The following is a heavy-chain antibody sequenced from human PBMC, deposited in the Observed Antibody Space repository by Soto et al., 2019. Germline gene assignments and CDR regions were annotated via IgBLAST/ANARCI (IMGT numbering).Heavy chain of an antibody. J-gene: IGHJ4*02. D-gene: IGHD3-22*01. Sequence: QVQLVQSGAEVKKPGASVKVSCKPSGYTFTSYGISWVRQAPGQGLEWMGWISAYNGNTNYAQKLQDRVTMTTDTSTSTAYMELRSLSSADTAVYYCARDRAYYYDSSGYYYFDYWGQGTLVTVSS. CDR3: ARDRAYYYDSSGYYYFDY. CDR2: ISAYNGNT. V-gene: IGHV1-18*01. CDR1: GYTFTSYG.